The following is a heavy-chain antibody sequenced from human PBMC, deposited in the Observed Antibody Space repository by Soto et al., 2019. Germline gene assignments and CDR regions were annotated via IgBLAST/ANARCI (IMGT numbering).Heavy chain of an antibody. Sequence: PSETLSLTCTVSGGSIGYSNYYWGWIRQPPGKALEWIGTIYYSGSTYYNPSLKSRVTMSVDTSKNQFSLKLTSVAAADTAVYYCAKLVVPTSSWFDPWGQGILVTVS. V-gene: IGHV4-39*01. CDR2: IYYSGST. J-gene: IGHJ5*02. CDR1: GGSIGYSNYY. D-gene: IGHD2-21*01. CDR3: AKLVVPTSSWFDP.